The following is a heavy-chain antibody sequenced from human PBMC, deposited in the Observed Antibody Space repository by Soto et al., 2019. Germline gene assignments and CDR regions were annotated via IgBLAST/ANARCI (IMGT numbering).Heavy chain of an antibody. CDR1: GFTFDDFA. V-gene: IGHV3-43D*04. CDR3: AKGATVTTHYQYYGMDV. CDR2: VNWGGDTT. D-gene: IGHD4-17*01. J-gene: IGHJ6*02. Sequence: GGSLRLSCAASGFTFDDFAMCWVRQVPGKGLEWISLVNWGGDTTFYADSVKGRFIISRDNSKNSVYLQMNSLRSDDSAIYYCAKGATVTTHYQYYGMDVWGRGTTVTVSS.